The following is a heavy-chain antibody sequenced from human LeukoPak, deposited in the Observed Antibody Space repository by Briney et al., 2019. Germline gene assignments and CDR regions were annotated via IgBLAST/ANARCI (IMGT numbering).Heavy chain of an antibody. V-gene: IGHV3-66*01. Sequence: GGSLRLSCAASGFTFSSKYMSWVRQAQGKGLEWVSVIYSGGSRYYADSVKGRFTISRDNSKNTLYLQMNSLRAEDTAVYYCARDCDPRVDAFDIWGQGTMVTVSS. CDR3: ARDCDPRVDAFDI. CDR2: IYSGGSR. CDR1: GFTFSSKY. J-gene: IGHJ3*02.